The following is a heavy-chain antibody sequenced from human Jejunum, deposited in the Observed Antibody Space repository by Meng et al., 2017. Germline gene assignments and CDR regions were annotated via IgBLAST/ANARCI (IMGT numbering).Heavy chain of an antibody. CDR1: GFTFSGSD. Sequence: GESLKISCSASGFTFSGSDFHWVRQASEKGLEWVGRIKSKVESYATAYAASVKGRFTLSREDAKNTAYLQMSSLQMDDSAVYYCIKRPSITSALIWDQGILVTVS. CDR3: IKRPSITSALI. CDR2: IKSKVESYAT. V-gene: IGHV3-73*01. J-gene: IGHJ4*02. D-gene: IGHD2-2*01.